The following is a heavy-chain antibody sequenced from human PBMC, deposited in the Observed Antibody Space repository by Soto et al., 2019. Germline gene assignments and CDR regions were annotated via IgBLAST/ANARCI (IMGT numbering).Heavy chain of an antibody. CDR2: IYHSGTT. V-gene: IGHV4-30-2*01. CDR1: GGSMSSGGYS. CDR3: ARGGSSGYYFDY. D-gene: IGHD3-22*01. J-gene: IGHJ4*02. Sequence: SETLSLTCAVSGGSMSSGGYSWSWIRQPPGKGLEWIGYIYHSGTTYYSPSFKSRVTISVDRSKNQFSLKLSSVTAADTALYYCARGGSSGYYFDYWGQGTLVTVSS.